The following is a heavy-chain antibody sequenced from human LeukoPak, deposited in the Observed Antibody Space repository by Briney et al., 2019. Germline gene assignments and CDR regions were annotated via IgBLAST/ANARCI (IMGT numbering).Heavy chain of an antibody. CDR1: GFTFSYYQ. CDR2: ISGSGSTT. Sequence: GGSLRLSCAASGFTFSYYQMNWVRQGPGKGLEWISYISGSGSTTSFADSVRGRYTISRDNAKNSMFLQMNSLRAEDTAVYYCARGYCSGGSCYFESWGQGTLVTVSS. V-gene: IGHV3-48*03. D-gene: IGHD2-15*01. CDR3: ARGYCSGGSCYFES. J-gene: IGHJ4*02.